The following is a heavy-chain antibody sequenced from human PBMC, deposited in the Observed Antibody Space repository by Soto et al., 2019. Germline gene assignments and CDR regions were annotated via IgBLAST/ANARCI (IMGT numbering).Heavy chain of an antibody. CDR1: GYTFTSYA. CDR2: INAGNGNT. Sequence: ASVKVSCKASGYTFTSYAMHWVRQAPGQRLEWMGWINAGNGNTKYSQKFQGRVTITRDTSASTAYMELSSLRSEDTAVYYCARGFVYDSSGYDAFDIWGQGTMVTVSS. V-gene: IGHV1-3*01. J-gene: IGHJ3*02. CDR3: ARGFVYDSSGYDAFDI. D-gene: IGHD3-22*01.